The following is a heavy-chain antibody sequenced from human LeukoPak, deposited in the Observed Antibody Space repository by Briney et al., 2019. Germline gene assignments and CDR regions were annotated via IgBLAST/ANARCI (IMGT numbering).Heavy chain of an antibody. D-gene: IGHD5-18*01. V-gene: IGHV4-61*02. CDR1: GGSISSGSYY. J-gene: IGHJ6*03. CDR2: IYTSGTT. CDR3: ARGDTGYHYYMDV. Sequence: SQTLSPTCTVSGGSISSGSYYWSWIRQPAGKGLEWIGRIYTSGTTNYNPSLKSRVTISVDTSKNQFSLKLSSVTAADTAVYYCARGDTGYHYYMDVWGKGTTVTVSS.